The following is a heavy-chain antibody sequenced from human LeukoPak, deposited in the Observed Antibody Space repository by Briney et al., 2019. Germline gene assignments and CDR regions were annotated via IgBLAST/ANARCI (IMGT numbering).Heavy chain of an antibody. CDR1: GFTFSSYA. Sequence: PVRSLRLTCAASGFTFSSYAMHWVPQAPGKGLEYVSAISSNGGSTYYANSVKGRFTISRDNSKNTLYLQINSLRAEDTAVYYCAKVQKLTMVRGVTPPFDYWGQGTLVTVSS. CDR2: ISSNGGST. D-gene: IGHD3-10*01. CDR3: AKVQKLTMVRGVTPPFDY. V-gene: IGHV3-64*01. J-gene: IGHJ4*02.